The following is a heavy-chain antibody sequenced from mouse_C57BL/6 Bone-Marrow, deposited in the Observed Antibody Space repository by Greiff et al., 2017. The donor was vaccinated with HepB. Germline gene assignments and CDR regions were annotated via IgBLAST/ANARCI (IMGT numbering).Heavy chain of an antibody. CDR1: GFSLSTFGMG. Sequence: QVTLKESGPGLLQPSQTLSLTCSFSGFSLSTFGMGVGWIRQPSGKGLEWLAHIWWDDDKYYNPALKSQLTISKDTSKNKVFLKIANVDTADTATYYSARMRDGYYEYWGQGTTLTVSS. CDR3: ARMRDGYYEY. CDR2: IWWDDDK. J-gene: IGHJ2*01. V-gene: IGHV8-8*01. D-gene: IGHD2-3*01.